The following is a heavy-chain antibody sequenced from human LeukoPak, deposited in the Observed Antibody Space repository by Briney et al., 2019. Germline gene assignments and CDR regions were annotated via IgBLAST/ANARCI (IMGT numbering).Heavy chain of an antibody. CDR2: IYPGDADT. D-gene: IGHD3-10*01. V-gene: IGHV5-51*01. CDR1: GYIFTSYL. CDR3: ARGIYGSGSYGPMGSDY. Sequence: GESLKISCKGSGYIFTSYLIGLVRHLPGKGLELVGIIYPGDADTRYSPYFQGQVTISADKSISTAYLQWSSQKASDTTMYCCARGIYGSGSYGPMGSDYWGQRTLVTVSS. J-gene: IGHJ4*02.